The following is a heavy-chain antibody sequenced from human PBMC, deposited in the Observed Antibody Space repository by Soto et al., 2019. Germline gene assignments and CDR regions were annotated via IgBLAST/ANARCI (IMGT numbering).Heavy chain of an antibody. CDR2: IWYDGSNK. CDR3: ARDPSDIVVVPAAMPAWFDP. J-gene: IGHJ5*02. V-gene: IGHV3-33*01. Sequence: GGSLRLSCAASGFTFSSYGMHWVRQAPGKGLEWVAVIWYDGSNKYYADSVKGRFTISRDNSKNTLYLQMNSLRAEDTAVYYCARDPSDIVVVPAAMPAWFDPWGQGTLVTVSS. CDR1: GFTFSSYG. D-gene: IGHD2-2*01.